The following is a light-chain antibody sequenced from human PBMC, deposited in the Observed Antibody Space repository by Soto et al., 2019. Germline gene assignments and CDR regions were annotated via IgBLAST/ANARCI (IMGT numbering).Light chain of an antibody. CDR3: QHYDSLTIT. CDR2: GAS. V-gene: IGKV3-20*01. CDR1: QSVSSSY. Sequence: EIVLTQSPGTLSLSPGERATLFCRASQSVSSSYLAWYQQKPGQPPRXLIYGASSRETGIQDMFSGSGAGPDFTLTISRLETEDFAVFYCQHYDSLTITFGQGTRLEIK. J-gene: IGKJ5*01.